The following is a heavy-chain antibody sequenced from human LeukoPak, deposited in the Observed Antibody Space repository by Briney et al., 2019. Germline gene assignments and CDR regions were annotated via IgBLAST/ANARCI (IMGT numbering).Heavy chain of an antibody. D-gene: IGHD6-19*01. CDR2: TRHDGSTK. V-gene: IGHV3-30*02. Sequence: GGSLRLSCAASGFTFSSHGMHWVRQAPGKGLEWVAFTRHDGSTKYYADSVKGRSIISRDNSNNTLHLQMNSLRAEDTAVYYCAKDKGQWLVTSYFDYWGQGTLVTVSS. CDR3: AKDKGQWLVTSYFDY. CDR1: GFTFSSHG. J-gene: IGHJ4*02.